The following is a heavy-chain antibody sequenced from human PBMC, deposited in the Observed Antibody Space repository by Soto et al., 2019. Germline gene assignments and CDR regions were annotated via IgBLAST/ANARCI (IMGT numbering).Heavy chain of an antibody. CDR3: SRMVRDGYNFGLDY. CDR1: GGSISSYY. J-gene: IGHJ4*02. CDR2: IYYSGST. Sequence: SETLSLTCTVSGGSISSYYWSWIRQPPGKGLEWIGYIYYSGSTNYNPSLKSRVTISVDTSKNQFSLKLSSVTAADTAVYYCSRMVRDGYNFGLDYWGQGTLVPVSS. V-gene: IGHV4-59*01. D-gene: IGHD5-12*01.